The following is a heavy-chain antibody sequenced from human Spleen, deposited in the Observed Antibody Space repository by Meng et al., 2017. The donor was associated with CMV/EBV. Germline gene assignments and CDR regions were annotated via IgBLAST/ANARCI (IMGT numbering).Heavy chain of an antibody. CDR1: GFTFSSYT. CDR3: ARDDTIFGLVSYYFDH. D-gene: IGHD3/OR15-3a*01. CDR2: TSSSYSYI. Sequence: GESLKISCTASGFTFSSYTMNWVRQAPGKGLEWVSSTSSSYSYIYYANSVKGRFTVSRDNAKKSLYLQMNSLRAEDTAVYYCARDDTIFGLVSYYFDHWGQGTLVTVSS. J-gene: IGHJ4*02. V-gene: IGHV3-21*04.